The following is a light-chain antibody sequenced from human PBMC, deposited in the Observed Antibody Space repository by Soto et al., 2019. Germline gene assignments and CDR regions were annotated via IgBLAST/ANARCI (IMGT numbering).Light chain of an antibody. J-gene: IGLJ1*01. CDR1: SSDIGAYIY. CDR2: EVS. Sequence: QSALTQPPSASGSPGQSVTISCTGTSSDIGAYIYVSWYQQHPGKAPKHMISEVSRRPSGVPERFSGSKSGNTASLTVTGLQSDDEAHYYCSSYAGSNNFVVGTGSKVTVL. V-gene: IGLV2-8*01. CDR3: SSYAGSNNFV.